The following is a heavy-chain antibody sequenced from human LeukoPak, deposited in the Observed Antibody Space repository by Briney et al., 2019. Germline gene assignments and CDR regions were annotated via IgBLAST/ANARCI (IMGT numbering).Heavy chain of an antibody. CDR3: ARDQNWNYVGWFDP. D-gene: IGHD1-7*01. Sequence: QAGGSLRLSCAASGFTLSTYWVHWVRQAPGKGPVWVSRINRDGRTTNYADPVKGRFTISRDNAKNTVYLQMNSLRVEDTAVYYCARDQNWNYVGWFDPWGQGTLVTVSS. CDR2: INRDGRTT. CDR1: GFTLSTYW. V-gene: IGHV3-74*01. J-gene: IGHJ5*02.